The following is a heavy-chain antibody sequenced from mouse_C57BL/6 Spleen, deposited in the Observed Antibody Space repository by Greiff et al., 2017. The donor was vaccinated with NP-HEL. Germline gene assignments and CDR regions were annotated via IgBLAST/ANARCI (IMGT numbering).Heavy chain of an antibody. CDR1: GYTFTSYW. CDR2: IYPSDSET. V-gene: IGHV1-61*01. CDR3: ARGGYDGWFAY. J-gene: IGHJ3*01. D-gene: IGHD2-14*01. Sequence: VQLQQPGAELVRPGSSVKLSCKASGYTFTSYWMDWVKQRPGQGLEWIGNIYPSDSETHYNQKFKDKATLTVDKSSSTAYMQLSSLTSEDSAVYYCARGGYDGWFAYWGQGTLVTVSA.